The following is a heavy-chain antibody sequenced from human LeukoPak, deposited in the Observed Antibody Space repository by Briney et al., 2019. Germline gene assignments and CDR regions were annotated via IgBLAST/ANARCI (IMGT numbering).Heavy chain of an antibody. J-gene: IGHJ6*02. CDR1: GGSISSGDYY. V-gene: IGHV4-30-4*01. CDR3: ARQTTVTTSYYYYGMDV. CDR2: IYYSGST. D-gene: IGHD4-11*01. Sequence: SQTLSLTCTVSGGSISSGDYYWSWIRQPPGKGLEWIGYIYYSGSTYYNPSLKSRGTISVDTSKNQFSLKLSSVTAADTAVYYCARQTTVTTSYYYYGMDVWGQGTTVTVSS.